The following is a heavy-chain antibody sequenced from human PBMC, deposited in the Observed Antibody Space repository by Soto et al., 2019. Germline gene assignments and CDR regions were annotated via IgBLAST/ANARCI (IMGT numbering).Heavy chain of an antibody. CDR1: GGSISSGGYY. J-gene: IGHJ4*02. Sequence: PSETLSLTCTVSGGSISSGGYYWSWIRQHPGKGLEWIGYIYYSGSTYYNPSLKSRVTISVDTSKNQFSLKLSSVTAADTAVYYCARVNIAVAGTYDYWGQGTLVTISS. CDR3: ARVNIAVAGTYDY. CDR2: IYYSGST. V-gene: IGHV4-31*03. D-gene: IGHD6-19*01.